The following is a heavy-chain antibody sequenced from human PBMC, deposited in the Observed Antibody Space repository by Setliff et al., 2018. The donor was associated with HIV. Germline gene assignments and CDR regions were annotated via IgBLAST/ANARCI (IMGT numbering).Heavy chain of an antibody. V-gene: IGHV4-4*09. CDR3: ARSALWFGEADWYFDL. CDR2: IYTSGTT. J-gene: IGHJ2*01. D-gene: IGHD3-10*01. Sequence: PSETLSLTCAVSSASISNYHWSWIRQTPGKGLEWIGSIYTSGTTNYNPSLEGRITTSVDLSKNHFSLNLHSVTAADTAVYYCARSALWFGEADWYFDLWGRGALVTVSS. CDR1: SASISNYH.